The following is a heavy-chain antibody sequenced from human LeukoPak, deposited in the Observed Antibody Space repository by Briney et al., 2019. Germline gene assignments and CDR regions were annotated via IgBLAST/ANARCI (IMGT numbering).Heavy chain of an antibody. V-gene: IGHV3-53*01. D-gene: IGHD3-22*01. CDR1: GFTVSSNY. Sequence: PGGSLRLSCAASGFTVSSNYMSWVRQAPGKGLEWVSVIYSGGSTYYADSVKGRVTISRDNSKNTLYLQMNSLRAEDTAVYYCARGSSGPSVYYYYYYYMDVWGKGTTVTVSS. CDR3: ARGSSGPSVYYYYYYYMDV. CDR2: IYSGGST. J-gene: IGHJ6*03.